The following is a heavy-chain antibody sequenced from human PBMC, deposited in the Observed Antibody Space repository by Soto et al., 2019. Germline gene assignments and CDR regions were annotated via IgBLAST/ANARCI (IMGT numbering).Heavy chain of an antibody. CDR2: ISAYNGDTET. CDR3: ARTIGP. D-gene: IGHD1-26*01. Sequence: ASVKVSCKASGYTFSNYGISWVRQAPGQGLEWMGWISAYNGDTETNYAQKFQGRVTMTEDTSTDTAYMELSSLRSEDTAVYYCARTIGPWGQGTLVTVSS. J-gene: IGHJ5*02. V-gene: IGHV1-18*01. CDR1: GYTFSNYG.